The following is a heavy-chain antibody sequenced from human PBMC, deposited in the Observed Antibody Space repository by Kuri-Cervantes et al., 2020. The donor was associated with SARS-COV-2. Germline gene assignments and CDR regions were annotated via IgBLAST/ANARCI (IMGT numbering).Heavy chain of an antibody. CDR3: ARDQGGSSPPP. CDR1: GYTFTGYY. Sequence: ASVKVSCKASGYTFTGYYMHWVRRAPGQGLEWMGWINAGNGNTKYSQKFQGRVTITRDTSASTAYMELSSLRSEDTAVYYCARDQGGSSPPPWGQGTLVTVSS. J-gene: IGHJ5*02. D-gene: IGHD1-26*01. V-gene: IGHV1/OR15-3*02. CDR2: INAGNGNT.